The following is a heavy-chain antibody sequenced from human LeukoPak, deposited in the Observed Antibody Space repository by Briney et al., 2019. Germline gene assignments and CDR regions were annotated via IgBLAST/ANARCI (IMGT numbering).Heavy chain of an antibody. CDR1: GDTFSSYA. J-gene: IGHJ4*02. Sequence: WASVKVSCKASGDTFSSYAISRVRQAPGQGLEWMGGIIPIFGTANYAQKFQGRVTITADKSTSTAYMELSSLRSEDTAVYYCAMYPGGRDQLLTVDYWGQGTLVTVSS. CDR3: AMYPGGRDQLLTVDY. D-gene: IGHD2-2*01. CDR2: IIPIFGTA. V-gene: IGHV1-69*06.